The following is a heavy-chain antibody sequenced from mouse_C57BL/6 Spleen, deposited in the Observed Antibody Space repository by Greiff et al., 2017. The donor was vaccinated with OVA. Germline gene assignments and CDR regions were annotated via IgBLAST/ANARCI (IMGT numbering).Heavy chain of an antibody. CDR1: GFTFSSYA. Sequence: EVKVVESGGGLVKPRGSLKLSCAASGFTFSSYAMSWVRQTPEKRLEWVATISDGGSYTYYPDNVKGRFTISRDNAKNNLYLQMSHLKSEDTAMYYCAREGDYDDYAMDYWGQGTSVTVSS. J-gene: IGHJ4*01. D-gene: IGHD2-4*01. CDR3: AREGDYDDYAMDY. V-gene: IGHV5-4*01. CDR2: ISDGGSYT.